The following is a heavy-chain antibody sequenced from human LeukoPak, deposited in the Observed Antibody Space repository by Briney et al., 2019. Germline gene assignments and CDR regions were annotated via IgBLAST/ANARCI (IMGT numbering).Heavy chain of an antibody. V-gene: IGHV4-61*02. J-gene: IGHJ3*02. CDR2: IYTSGST. CDR3: ARRKRDAFDI. Sequence: NTSETLSLTCTVSGGSISSGSYYWSWIRQPAGKGLEWIGRIYTSGSTNYNPSLKSRVTMSIDTSKKQLSLKLNSVTAADTAVYYCARRKRDAFDIWGQGTMVTVS. CDR1: GGSISSGSYY.